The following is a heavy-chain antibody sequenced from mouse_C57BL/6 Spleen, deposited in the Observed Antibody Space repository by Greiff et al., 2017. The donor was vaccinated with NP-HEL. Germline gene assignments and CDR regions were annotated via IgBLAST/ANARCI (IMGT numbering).Heavy chain of an antibody. CDR1: GYTFTSYW. Sequence: QVQLQQPGAELVRPGSSVKLSCKASGYTFTSYWMHWVKQRPIHGLEWIGIIDPSASYTHYNQKFTVKATLTVAKSSSTDYMQLSSLTSEDSAVYSCANTSDYSNPYSAMDDWGKGTSVTVAS. J-gene: IGHJ4*01. V-gene: IGHV1-52*01. CDR2: IDPSASYT. D-gene: IGHD2-5*01. CDR3: ANTSDYSNPYSAMDD.